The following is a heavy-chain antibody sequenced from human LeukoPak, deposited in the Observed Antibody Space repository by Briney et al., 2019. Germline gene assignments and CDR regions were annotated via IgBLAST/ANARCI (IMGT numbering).Heavy chain of an antibody. CDR2: IKQDGSEK. CDR1: GFTFSSYW. D-gene: IGHD6-13*01. CDR3: ARVTGSSSPQYFDY. V-gene: IGHV3-7*01. J-gene: IGHJ4*02. Sequence: GGSLRLSCAASGFTFSSYWMSWVRQAPGKGLEWVANIKQDGSEKYYVDSVKGRFTISRDNAKNSPYLQMNSLRAEDTAVYYCARVTGSSSPQYFDYWGQGTLVTVSS.